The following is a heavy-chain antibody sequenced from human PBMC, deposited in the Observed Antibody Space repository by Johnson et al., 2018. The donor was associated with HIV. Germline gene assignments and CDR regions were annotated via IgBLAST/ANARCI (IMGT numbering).Heavy chain of an antibody. Sequence: QVQLVESGGGVVQPGRSLRLSCVASGFTFSSYGMHWVRQAPGKGLEWVAVISYDGSNKYYADSVKGRFTISRDNSKNSLYLQMNSLRAEDTAVYYCARDKPIVVVMKSDAFDIWGQGTMVTVPS. CDR1: GFTFSSYG. CDR2: ISYDGSNK. D-gene: IGHD3-22*01. CDR3: ARDKPIVVVMKSDAFDI. J-gene: IGHJ3*02. V-gene: IGHV3-30*03.